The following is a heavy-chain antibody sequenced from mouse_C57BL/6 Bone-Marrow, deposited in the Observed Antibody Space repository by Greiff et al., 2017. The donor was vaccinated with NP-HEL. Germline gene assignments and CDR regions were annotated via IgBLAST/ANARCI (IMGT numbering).Heavy chain of an antibody. V-gene: IGHV3-6*01. J-gene: IGHJ3*01. CDR2: ISYDGSN. D-gene: IGHD1-1*01. CDR1: GYSITSGYY. CDR3: ARRGTTGGFAY. Sequence: EVQLVESGPGLVKPSQSLSLTCSVTGYSITSGYYWNWIRQFPGNKLEWMGYISYDGSNNYNPSLKNRISITRDTSKNQFFLKLNSVTTEDTATYYCARRGTTGGFAYWGQGTLVTVSA.